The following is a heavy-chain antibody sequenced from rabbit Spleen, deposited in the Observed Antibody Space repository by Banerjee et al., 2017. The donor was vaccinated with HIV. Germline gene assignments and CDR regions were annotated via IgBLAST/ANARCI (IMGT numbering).Heavy chain of an antibody. CDR1: GFSFSDRDV. D-gene: IGHD1-1*01. Sequence: EESGGGMVEPEGCLTLTCKASGFSFSDRDVMCWVGQAPGKGLEWIACINAATGKPFYASWAKGRFTISRTSSTTVTLRMTSLTAADRATYFCARDLVGVIGWNFYFWGQGTLVTVS. V-gene: IGHV1S45*01. CDR3: ARDLVGVIGWNFYF. CDR2: INAATGKP. J-gene: IGHJ4*01.